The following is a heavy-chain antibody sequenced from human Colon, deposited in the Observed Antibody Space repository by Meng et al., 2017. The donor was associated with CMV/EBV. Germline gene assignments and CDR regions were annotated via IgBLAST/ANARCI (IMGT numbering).Heavy chain of an antibody. D-gene: IGHD2-2*02. CDR1: GFTLSDYW. V-gene: IGHV3-7*01. CDR2: IKQDGSLE. Sequence: GGSLRLCCVVSGFTLSDYWMNWVRQAPGKGLEWVANIKQDGSLESYVDSVKGRFFVSRDNGKNSLYLQMNSLRAEDTGVYFCARGGCISRSCYRDYYYYGMDVWGQGTTVTVSS. J-gene: IGHJ6*02. CDR3: ARGGCISRSCYRDYYYYGMDV.